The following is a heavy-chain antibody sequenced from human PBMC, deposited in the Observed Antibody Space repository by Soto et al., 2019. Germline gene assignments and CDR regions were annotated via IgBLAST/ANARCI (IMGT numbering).Heavy chain of an antibody. CDR2: IYYSGST. J-gene: IGHJ4*02. CDR1: GGSISSYY. CDR3: ARGPRYFDY. V-gene: IGHV4-59*12. Sequence: SETLSLTCTVSGGSISSYYWSWIRQPPGKGLEWIGYIYYSGSTYYNPSLKSRVTISVDTSKNQFSLKLSSVTAADTAVYYCARGPRYFDYWGQGTLVTVSS.